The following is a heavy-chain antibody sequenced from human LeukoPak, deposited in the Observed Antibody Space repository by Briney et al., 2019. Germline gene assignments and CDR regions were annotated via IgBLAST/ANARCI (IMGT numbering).Heavy chain of an antibody. CDR1: GYTFTSYG. CDR2: ISAYNGNT. Sequence: ASVKVSCKASGYTFTSYGISWVRQAPGQGLEWMGWISAYNGNTNYAQKLQGRVTMTTDTSTSTAYMELRSLRSDDTAVYYCARDNSVRDEAWWFNPWGQGALVTVSS. V-gene: IGHV1-18*01. CDR3: ARDNSVRDEAWWFNP. D-gene: IGHD5-24*01. J-gene: IGHJ5*02.